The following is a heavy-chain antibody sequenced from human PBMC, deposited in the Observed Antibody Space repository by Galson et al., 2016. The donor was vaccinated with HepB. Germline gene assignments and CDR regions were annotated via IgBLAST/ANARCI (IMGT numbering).Heavy chain of an antibody. Sequence: SLRLSCEASGFTFTTYGMNWVRQAPGKGLEWVSGISSNNGYIDYADSLKGRFTISRDNAKNSLYLQMNRLTTEDTALYYCTKDGNAGPPLNYSSPYRMDVWGQGTTVTVSS. D-gene: IGHD2-15*01. CDR3: TKDGNAGPPLNYSSPYRMDV. CDR1: GFTFTTYG. CDR2: ISSNNGYI. J-gene: IGHJ6*02. V-gene: IGHV3-9*01.